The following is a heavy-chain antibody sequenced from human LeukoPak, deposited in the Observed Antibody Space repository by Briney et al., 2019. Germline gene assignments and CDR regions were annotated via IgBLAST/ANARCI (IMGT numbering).Heavy chain of an antibody. CDR2: IYTSGST. D-gene: IGHD4-11*01. Sequence: KPSQPLSLTCTVSGGSISSGSYYWSWIRQPAGKGLEWIGRIYTSGSTNYNPSLKSRVTISVDTSKNQFSLKLSSVTAADTAVYYCARDGGWPTVTLYYYYGMDVWGQGTTVTVSS. J-gene: IGHJ6*02. CDR1: GGSISSGSYY. V-gene: IGHV4-61*02. CDR3: ARDGGWPTVTLYYYYGMDV.